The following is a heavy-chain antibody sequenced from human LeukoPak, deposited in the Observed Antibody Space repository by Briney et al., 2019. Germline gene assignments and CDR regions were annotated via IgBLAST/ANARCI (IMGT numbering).Heavy chain of an antibody. V-gene: IGHV3-30*04. D-gene: IGHD6-19*01. Sequence: GSLRLSCAASGFTFSSYAMHWVRQAPGKELEWVAVISYDGSSKYYADSVKGRFTISRDNSKNTLYLQMNSLRAEDTAVYYCARQGSSGWSGNFDYWGQGTLVTVSS. CDR3: ARQGSSGWSGNFDY. CDR1: GFTFSSYA. J-gene: IGHJ4*02. CDR2: ISYDGSSK.